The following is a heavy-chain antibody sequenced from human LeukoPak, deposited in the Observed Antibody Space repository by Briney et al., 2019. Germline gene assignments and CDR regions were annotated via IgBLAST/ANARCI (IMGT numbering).Heavy chain of an antibody. V-gene: IGHV3-53*01. CDR3: ARGEGSSWSHDY. CDR1: GFTVSSNY. CDR2: IYTGDST. J-gene: IGHJ4*02. D-gene: IGHD6-13*01. Sequence: PGGSLRLSCAVSGFTVSSNYTSWVRQAPGKGLEWVSVIYTGDSTYYADSVKGRFTISRDNSKNTVYLQMKSLRAEDTAVYFCARGEGSSWSHDYWGRGTLVTVSS.